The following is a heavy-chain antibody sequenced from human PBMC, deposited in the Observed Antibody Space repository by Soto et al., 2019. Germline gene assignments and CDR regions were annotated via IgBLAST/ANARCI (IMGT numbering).Heavy chain of an antibody. V-gene: IGHV3-21*01. J-gene: IGHJ6*02. CDR3: ARDWYKYYYYGMDV. Sequence: EVQLVESGGGLVKPGGSLRLSCAASGFTFSSYSMNWVRQAPGKGLEWVSSISSSSSYIYYADSVKGRFTISRDNAKNPLYLQMNSLRAEDTAVYYCARDWYKYYYYGMDVWGQGTTVTVSS. CDR2: ISSSSSYI. D-gene: IGHD1-1*01. CDR1: GFTFSSYS.